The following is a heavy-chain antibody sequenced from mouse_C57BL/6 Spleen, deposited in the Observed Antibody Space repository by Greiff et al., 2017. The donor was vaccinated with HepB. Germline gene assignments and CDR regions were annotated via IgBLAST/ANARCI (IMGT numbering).Heavy chain of an antibody. Sequence: QVQLQQSVAELVRPGTSVKVSCKASGYAFTNYLIEWVKQRPGQGLEWIGVINPGSGGTNYNEKFKGKATLTADKSSSTAYMQLSSLTSEDSAVYFCARSDGRTFVDYWGQGTTLTVSS. CDR3: ARSDGRTFVDY. J-gene: IGHJ2*01. D-gene: IGHD1-1*01. CDR2: INPGSGGT. V-gene: IGHV1-54*01. CDR1: GYAFTNYL.